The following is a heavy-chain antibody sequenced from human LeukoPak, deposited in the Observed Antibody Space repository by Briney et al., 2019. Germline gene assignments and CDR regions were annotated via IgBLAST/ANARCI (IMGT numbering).Heavy chain of an antibody. J-gene: IGHJ4*02. Sequence: GGSLRLSCAASRFAFSGYGMTWVRQAPGKGLEWVSIIYSGGSTCYADSVKGRFTISRDNSKNTLYLQMNSLRAEDTAVYYCARDLGGNSFDYWGQGTLVTVSS. D-gene: IGHD4-23*01. CDR3: ARDLGGNSFDY. CDR2: IYSGGST. CDR1: RFAFSGYG. V-gene: IGHV3-53*01.